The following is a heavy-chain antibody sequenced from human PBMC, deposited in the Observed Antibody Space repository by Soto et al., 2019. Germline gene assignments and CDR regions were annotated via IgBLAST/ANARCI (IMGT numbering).Heavy chain of an antibody. CDR1: GGSISSYY. CDR2: IYYSGST. Sequence: SETLSLTCTVSGGSISSYYWSWIRQPPGKGLEWIGYIYYSGSTNYNPSLKSRVTISVDTSKNQFSLKLSSVTAADTAVYYCARAGSLRGYSGYAAWGQGTLVTVSS. J-gene: IGHJ4*02. D-gene: IGHD5-12*01. V-gene: IGHV4-59*01. CDR3: ARAGSLRGYSGYAA.